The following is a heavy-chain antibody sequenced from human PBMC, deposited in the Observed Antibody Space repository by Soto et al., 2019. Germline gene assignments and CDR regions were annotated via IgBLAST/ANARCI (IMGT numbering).Heavy chain of an antibody. CDR3: ARVAGFNPRDYYYYGMDV. Sequence: VASVKVSCKASGYTFTGYYMHWVRQAPGQGLEWMGWINPNSGGTNYAQKFQGRVTMTRDTSISTAYMELSRLRSDDTAVYYCARVAGFNPRDYYYYGMDVWGQGTTVTVSS. CDR2: INPNSGGT. D-gene: IGHD6-19*01. CDR1: GYTFTGYY. V-gene: IGHV1-2*02. J-gene: IGHJ6*02.